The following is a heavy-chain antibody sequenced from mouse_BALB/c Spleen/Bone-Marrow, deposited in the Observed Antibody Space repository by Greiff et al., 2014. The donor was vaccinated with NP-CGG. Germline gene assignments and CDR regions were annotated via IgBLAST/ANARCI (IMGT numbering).Heavy chain of an antibody. J-gene: IGHJ1*01. CDR3: TRGDYDWYFDV. Sequence: VQLQQSGAGLVKPGASVKMSCKASGYTFTSYWMHWVKQRPGQGLEWIGVIDPSDSYTSYNQKFKGKATLTVDTSSSTAYMQLSSLTSEDSAVYYCTRGDYDWYFDVWGAGTPVTVSS. V-gene: IGHV1S127*01. D-gene: IGHD2-4*01. CDR1: GYTFTSYW. CDR2: IDPSDSYT.